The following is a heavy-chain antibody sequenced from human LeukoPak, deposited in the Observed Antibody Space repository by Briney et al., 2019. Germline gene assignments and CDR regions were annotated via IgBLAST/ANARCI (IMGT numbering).Heavy chain of an antibody. D-gene: IGHD1-26*01. V-gene: IGHV1-18*01. CDR2: ISAYNGNT. J-gene: IGHJ4*02. CDR1: GYTFTSYG. CDR3: ARGAAIVGATKGGDY. Sequence: GASVKVPCKASGYTFTSYGISWVRQAPGQGLEGMGWISAYNGNTNYAQKLQGRVTMTTDTSTSTAYMERRSLGSDDTAVYYCARGAAIVGATKGGDYWGQGTLVTVSS.